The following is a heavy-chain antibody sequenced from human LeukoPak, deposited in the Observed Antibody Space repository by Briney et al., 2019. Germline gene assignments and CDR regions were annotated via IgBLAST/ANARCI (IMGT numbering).Heavy chain of an antibody. J-gene: IGHJ4*02. D-gene: IGHD3-3*01. CDR2: IWYDGSNK. CDR1: GFTFSSYG. Sequence: SGGSLRPSRAASGFTFSSYGMHWVRQAPGKGLEWVAVIWYDGSNKYYADSVKGRFTISRDNSKNTLYLQMNSLRAEDTAVYYCARDFWSGFCFDYWGQGTLVTVSS. CDR3: ARDFWSGFCFDY. V-gene: IGHV3-33*01.